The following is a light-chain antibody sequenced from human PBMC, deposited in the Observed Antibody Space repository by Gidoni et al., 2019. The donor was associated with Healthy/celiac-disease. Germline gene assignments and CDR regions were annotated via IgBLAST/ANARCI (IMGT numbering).Light chain of an antibody. CDR1: QSILYSSNNKNY. V-gene: IGKV4-1*01. CDR2: WSS. CDR3: QQYYSTHT. Sequence: DIVMTQSPDSLAVSLGERATINCKSSQSILYSSNNKNYLAWYQQKPGQHPKLLIYWSSTRESGVPDRCSGSGSGTDFTLTISSLQAEDVAVYYCQQYYSTHTFGQGTKLEIK. J-gene: IGKJ2*01.